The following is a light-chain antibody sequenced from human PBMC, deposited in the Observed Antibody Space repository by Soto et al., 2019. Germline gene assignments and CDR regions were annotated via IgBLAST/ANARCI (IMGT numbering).Light chain of an antibody. CDR3: QQLNTFPRT. Sequence: IQLTQSPSSLSASVGDRVTITCRASQGISSYLAWYQQKPGKAPKLLIYAASTLQGGVPSRFSGSGSGTDFTLTISSLQPEDFATYYCQQLNTFPRTFGQGTKLEIK. V-gene: IGKV1-9*01. CDR2: AAS. CDR1: QGISSY. J-gene: IGKJ2*01.